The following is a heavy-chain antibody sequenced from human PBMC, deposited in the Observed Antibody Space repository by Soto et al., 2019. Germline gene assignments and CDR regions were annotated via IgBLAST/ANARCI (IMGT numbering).Heavy chain of an antibody. D-gene: IGHD2-15*01. Sequence: SGPTLVNPTQTLTLTCTFSGFSLSTSGVGVGWIRQPPGKALEWLALIYWNDDKRYSPSLKSRLTITKDTSKNQVVLTMTNMDPVDTATYYCAHTVVVVAATHGGLGYYYTPIAFDIWGQGTMVTVSS. CDR3: AHTVVVVAATHGGLGYYYTPIAFDI. V-gene: IGHV2-5*01. CDR2: IYWNDDK. CDR1: GFSLSTSGVG. J-gene: IGHJ3*02.